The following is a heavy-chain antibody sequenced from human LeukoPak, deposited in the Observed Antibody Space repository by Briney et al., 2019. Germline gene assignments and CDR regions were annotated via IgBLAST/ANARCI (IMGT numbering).Heavy chain of an antibody. Sequence: GASVKVSCKASGYTFPNYYMHWVRQAPGQGLEWMGQINPNSGDTNYAQTFHGRVTMTSDTSISTAYMELGRLRSDDTAIYYCARDPRDGYNSGYRGQGTLVTVSS. CDR1: GYTFPNYY. CDR3: ARDPRDGYNSGY. V-gene: IGHV1-2*06. CDR2: INPNSGDT. J-gene: IGHJ4*02. D-gene: IGHD5-24*01.